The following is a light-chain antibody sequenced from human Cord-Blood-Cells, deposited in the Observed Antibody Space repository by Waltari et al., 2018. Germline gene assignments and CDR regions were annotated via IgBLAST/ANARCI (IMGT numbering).Light chain of an antibody. CDR2: AST. J-gene: IGKJ1*01. CDR1: QGISSY. CDR3: QQYYSYPRT. V-gene: IGKV1-8*01. Sequence: IRMTQAPSSFSASTGDRVTITCRASQGISSYLAWYQQRPGKAPKLLIYASTTLQSGVTSRFSGSGSGTDFTLTISCLQSEDFATDYCQQYYSYPRTFGQGSKVEIK.